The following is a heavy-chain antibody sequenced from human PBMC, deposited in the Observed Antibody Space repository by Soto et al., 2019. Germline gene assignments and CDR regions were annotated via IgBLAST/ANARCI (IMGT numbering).Heavy chain of an antibody. V-gene: IGHV1-18*01. CDR1: GYTFNRYG. D-gene: IGHD2-8*01. CDR3: AKNGQPPYYYYGMDV. Sequence: QGQLVQSGPEVKKPGASVKVSCKASGYTFNRYGISWVRQAPGQGLEWMGWVSGYNGDTKYAQKVQGRVTMTIDTSTYTAYMELRSLTSDDTAKYYCAKNGQPPYYYYGMDVWGQGTTVTVSS. CDR2: VSGYNGDT. J-gene: IGHJ6*02.